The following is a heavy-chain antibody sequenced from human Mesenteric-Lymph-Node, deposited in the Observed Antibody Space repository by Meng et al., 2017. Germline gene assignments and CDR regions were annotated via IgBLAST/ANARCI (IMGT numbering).Heavy chain of an antibody. J-gene: IGHJ4*02. CDR3: ARGELLWDY. CDR2: IYHSGST. V-gene: IGHV4-4*02. D-gene: IGHD2-2*01. CDR1: GGSISSSNW. Sequence: QLTRLEAAPERVQPSGTLSVTCAGSGGSISSSNWWSWVRQPPGKGLEWIGEIYHSGSTNYNPSLKSRITISVDTSKNQFPLKLSSVTAADTAVYFCARGELLWDYWGQGTLVTVSS.